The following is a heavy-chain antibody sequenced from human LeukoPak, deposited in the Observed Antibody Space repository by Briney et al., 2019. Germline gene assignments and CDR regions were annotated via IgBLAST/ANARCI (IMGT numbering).Heavy chain of an antibody. CDR2: IYTSGRT. V-gene: IGHV4-4*07. CDR3: ARHNFRSGYYPPYYYYYMDV. D-gene: IGHD3-3*01. CDR1: GDSISNYY. J-gene: IGHJ6*03. Sequence: PSETLSLTCTVSGDSISNYYWSWIRQPAGKGLEWLGRIYTSGRTNYNPSLKSRVSIAVDTSKNQFSLKLSSVTAADTAVYYCARHNFRSGYYPPYYYYYMDVWGKGTTVTVSS.